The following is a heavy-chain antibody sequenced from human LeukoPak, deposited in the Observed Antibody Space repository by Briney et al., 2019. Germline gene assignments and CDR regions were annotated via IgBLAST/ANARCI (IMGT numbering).Heavy chain of an antibody. D-gene: IGHD5-12*01. CDR3: ARDQRLVAGTFYFDY. Sequence: ASVKVSCTASGYTFIGYYIHWVRQAPGQGIEWMGWINPNGGRINHAQKFQGRVTMTRDTSISTAYMELSRLRSDDSAVYYCARDQRLVAGTFYFDYWGQGTLVTVSS. V-gene: IGHV1-2*02. CDR2: INPNGGRI. J-gene: IGHJ4*02. CDR1: GYTFIGYY.